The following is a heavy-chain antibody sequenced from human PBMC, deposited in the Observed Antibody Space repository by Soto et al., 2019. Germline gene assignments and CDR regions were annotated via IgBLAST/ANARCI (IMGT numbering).Heavy chain of an antibody. CDR2: VFYTGFT. CDR3: ARRYAPRYSSGNNHFDL. D-gene: IGHD6-19*01. Sequence: PSETLSLTCAVSGGSISGSYYYWGWLRQSPGRGPEWIGSVFYTGFTSYNPSLESRVSVSVDTSKNQFSLKVSAVTAADTAVYYCARRYAPRYSSGNNHFDLWGQGTLVTVSS. V-gene: IGHV4-39*01. CDR1: GGSISGSYYY. J-gene: IGHJ4*02.